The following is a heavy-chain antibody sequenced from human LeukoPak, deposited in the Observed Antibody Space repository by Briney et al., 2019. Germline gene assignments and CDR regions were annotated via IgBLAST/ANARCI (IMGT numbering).Heavy chain of an antibody. CDR2: IWYDGSNK. CDR1: GFTFSSYG. V-gene: IGHV3-30*02. J-gene: IGHJ6*03. D-gene: IGHD2-2*01. CDR3: AKRGIVVVPAAGIYYYYMDV. Sequence: GGSLRLSCAASGFTFSSYGMHWVRQAPGKGLEWVAVIWYDGSNKYYADSVKGRFTISRDNSKNTLYLQMNSLRAEDTAVYYCAKRGIVVVPAAGIYYYYMDVWGKGTTVTVSS.